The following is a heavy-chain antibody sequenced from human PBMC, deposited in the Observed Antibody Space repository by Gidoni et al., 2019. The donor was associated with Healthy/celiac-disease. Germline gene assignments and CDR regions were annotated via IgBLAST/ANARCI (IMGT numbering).Heavy chain of an antibody. V-gene: IGHV7-4-1*02. CDR2: INTNTGNP. CDR3: ARGSLSKYSYGYYFDY. Sequence: QVQLVQSGSELKKPGASVKVSCKASGYTFTRYAMNWVRQAPGQGLEWMGWINTNTGNPTYAQGFTGRFVFYLDTSVSTAYLQISSLKAEDTAVYYCARGSLSKYSYGYYFDYWGQGTLVTVSS. CDR1: GYTFTRYA. J-gene: IGHJ4*02. D-gene: IGHD2-15*01.